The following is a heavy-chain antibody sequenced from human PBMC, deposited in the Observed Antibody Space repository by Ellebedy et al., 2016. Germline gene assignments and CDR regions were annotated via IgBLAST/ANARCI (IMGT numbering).Heavy chain of an antibody. Sequence: GGSLRLSCAASGFTFSDYYMYWIRQAPGKGLEWVSHISSSGINIYYVDSVKGRFTISRDNARTSLYLQMNSLRAEDTAVYYCTRGEDNWNDDRAFDIWGQGTMVTVSS. CDR2: ISSSGINI. J-gene: IGHJ3*02. CDR1: GFTFSDYY. CDR3: TRGEDNWNDDRAFDI. V-gene: IGHV3-11*01. D-gene: IGHD1-20*01.